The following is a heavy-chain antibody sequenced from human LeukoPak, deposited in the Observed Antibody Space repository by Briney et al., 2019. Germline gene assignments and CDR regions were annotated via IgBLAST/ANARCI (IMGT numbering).Heavy chain of an antibody. V-gene: IGHV3-15*01. CDR2: IKSKTDGGTT. CDR3: TTEGYSGYDADYFDY. Sequence: GGSLRLSCAASGFTFSGYTMNWVRQAPGKGLEWVGRIKSKTDGGTTDYAAPVKGRFTISRDDSKNTLYLQMNSLKTEDTAVYYSTTEGYSGYDADYFDYCGQGTLVTVSS. CDR1: GFTFSGYT. J-gene: IGHJ4*02. D-gene: IGHD5-12*01.